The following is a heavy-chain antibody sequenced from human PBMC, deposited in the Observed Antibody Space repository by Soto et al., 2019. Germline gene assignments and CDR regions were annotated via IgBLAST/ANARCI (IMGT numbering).Heavy chain of an antibody. Sequence: QVQLQESGPGLVNPSETLSLTCTVSGDSITAYYWSWIRQPPGKGLECIGYIYHAGNTNYNPSLGSRVTMSVDTSRNRFSLKLRSVTAADTAIYYCARLTYYFHYWGQGTLVTVS. CDR3: ARLTYYFHY. CDR1: GDSITAYY. CDR2: IYHAGNT. V-gene: IGHV4-59*08. J-gene: IGHJ4*02.